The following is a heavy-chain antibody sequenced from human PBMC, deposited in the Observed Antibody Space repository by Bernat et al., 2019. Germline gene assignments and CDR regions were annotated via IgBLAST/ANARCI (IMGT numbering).Heavy chain of an antibody. Sequence: EVRLVESGGGLVEPGRSLRLSCRASGFTFGDYPMSWFRQAPGKGLELVGYITTYGYGATTEFAESVKGRFAISRDDSNSIAYLQLDGLKTENAAVYYCSRAVRLSGDSFDLWGQGTLVTVSS. CDR2: ITTYGYGATT. CDR3: SRAVRLSGDSFDL. D-gene: IGHD3-10*02. V-gene: IGHV3-49*03. J-gene: IGHJ5*02. CDR1: GFTFGDYP.